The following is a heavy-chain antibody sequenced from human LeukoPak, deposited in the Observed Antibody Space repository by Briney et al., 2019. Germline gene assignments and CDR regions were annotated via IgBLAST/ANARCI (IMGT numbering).Heavy chain of an antibody. V-gene: IGHV1-18*01. J-gene: IGHJ5*02. Sequence: ASVKVSCRASGYTFTSYGISWVRQAPGQGLEWMGWISAYNGNTNYAQKLQGRVTMTTDTSTSTAYMELRSLRSDDTAVYYCARTKVVAAFVWFDPWGQGTLVTVSS. D-gene: IGHD2-15*01. CDR2: ISAYNGNT. CDR1: GYTFTSYG. CDR3: ARTKVVAAFVWFDP.